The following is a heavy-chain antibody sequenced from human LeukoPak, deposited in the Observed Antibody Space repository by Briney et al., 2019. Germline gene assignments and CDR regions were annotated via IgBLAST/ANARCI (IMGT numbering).Heavy chain of an antibody. CDR3: AREEIDRWAAARRRANWFDP. V-gene: IGHV1-69*01. Sequence: SVTVSFTCSGGTFSSYAISWVRQAPGQGREWMGGIIPIFGTANYSQRFQGRVTVTADEYTSTAYMELRSLRSEDTAVYYCAREEIDRWAAARRRANWFDPWGQGTLVTVSS. J-gene: IGHJ5*02. CDR2: IIPIFGTA. D-gene: IGHD6-6*01. CDR1: GGTFSSYA.